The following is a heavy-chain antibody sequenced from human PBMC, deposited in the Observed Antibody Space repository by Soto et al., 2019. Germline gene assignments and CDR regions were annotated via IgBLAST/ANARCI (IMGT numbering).Heavy chain of an antibody. Sequence: SETLSLTCTVSGGSISSYFYIWVRQPPGKGLEWIGSVYYTGTTDYNPSLKSRVTISVDTSKTQFSLNLRSVTAADTAGYYCERDLVAVPRAFDYWGRGTLVTVSS. CDR3: ERDLVAVPRAFDY. J-gene: IGHJ4*02. CDR2: VYYTGTT. CDR1: GGSISSYF. D-gene: IGHD6-19*01. V-gene: IGHV4-59*01.